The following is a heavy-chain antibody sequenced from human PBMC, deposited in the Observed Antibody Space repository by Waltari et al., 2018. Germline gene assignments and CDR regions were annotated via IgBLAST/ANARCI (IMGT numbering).Heavy chain of an antibody. CDR1: GGSISSGSYY. CDR2: IYTSGST. CDR3: ARFLDDVGGS. D-gene: IGHD3-10*01. V-gene: IGHV4-61*02. J-gene: IGHJ5*02. Sequence: QVQLQESGPGLVKPSQTLSLTCTVYGGSISSGSYYWRWIRQPAGKGLEWIGRIYTSGSTKYNPSLKSRVTISVDTSKNQFSLKLSSVTAADTAVYYCARFLDDVGGSWGQGTLVTVSS.